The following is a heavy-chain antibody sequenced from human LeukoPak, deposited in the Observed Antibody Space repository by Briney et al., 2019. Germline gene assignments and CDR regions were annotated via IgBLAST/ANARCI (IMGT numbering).Heavy chain of an antibody. D-gene: IGHD2-21*01. Sequence: PGRSLRLSCAASGFTFSNYGMHWVRQAPGKGLEWVAVISYDGSNKYYADSVKGRFTISRDNSKNTLYLQMSSLRAEDTALYYCAKDVAYYYVMDVGGQGTTITVS. CDR1: GFTFSNYG. J-gene: IGHJ6*02. CDR2: ISYDGSNK. V-gene: IGHV3-30*18. CDR3: AKDVAYYYVMDV.